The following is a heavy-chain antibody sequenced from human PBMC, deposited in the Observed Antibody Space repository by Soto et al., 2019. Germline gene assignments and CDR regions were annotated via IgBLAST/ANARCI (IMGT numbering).Heavy chain of an antibody. V-gene: IGHV4-31*01. D-gene: IGHD3-10*01. Sequence: QVQLQESGPGLVKPSQTLSLTCTVSGGSISSGGYYWSWIRQHPGKGLEWIGYIYYSGSTYYNPSLKSPVTISVDTSKNQFSLKLNSVTAADTAVYYCARGITMVRGVGLFYFDYWGQGTLVTVSS. J-gene: IGHJ4*02. CDR2: IYYSGST. CDR3: ARGITMVRGVGLFYFDY. CDR1: GGSISSGGYY.